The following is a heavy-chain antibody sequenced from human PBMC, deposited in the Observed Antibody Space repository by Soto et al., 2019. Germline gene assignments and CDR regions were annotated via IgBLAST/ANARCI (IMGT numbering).Heavy chain of an antibody. V-gene: IGHV4-59*08. CDR1: GGSISSYY. Sequence: QVQLQESGPGLVKPSETLSLTCTVSGGSISSYYWSWIRQPPGKGLEWIGYIYYSGSTNYNPSLKSRFTISVDTSKNQFSLKLSSVTAADTAVYYCARSPRMVVVPAANNWFDPWGQGTLVTVSS. D-gene: IGHD2-2*01. CDR3: ARSPRMVVVPAANNWFDP. CDR2: IYYSGST. J-gene: IGHJ5*02.